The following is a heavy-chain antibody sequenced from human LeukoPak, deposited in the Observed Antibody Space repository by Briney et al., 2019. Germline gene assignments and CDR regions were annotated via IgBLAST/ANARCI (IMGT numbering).Heavy chain of an antibody. Sequence: NPSETLSLTCTVSGGSISSSSYYWGWIRQPPGKGLEWIGSIYYSGSTYYNPSLKSRVTISVDTSKNQFSLKLSSVTAADTAVYYCARKDIVVVPAARGWFDPWGQGTLVTVSS. CDR2: IYYSGST. CDR1: GGSISSSSYY. J-gene: IGHJ5*02. CDR3: ARKDIVVVPAARGWFDP. V-gene: IGHV4-39*01. D-gene: IGHD2-2*01.